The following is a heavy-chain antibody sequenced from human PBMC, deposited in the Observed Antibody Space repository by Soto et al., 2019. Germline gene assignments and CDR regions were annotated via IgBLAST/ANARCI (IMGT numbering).Heavy chain of an antibody. Sequence: VQLVESGGGVVQPGRSLRLSCAASGFIFRSYWMSWVRQAPGKGLEWVANINQDGSEKYYVDSVRGRFIISRDNAENSLYLQMNSLRAEDTALYYCARDGVAAGLYLDNWGQGTLVTVSS. CDR1: GFIFRSYW. J-gene: IGHJ4*02. CDR3: ARDGVAAGLYLDN. V-gene: IGHV3-7*01. CDR2: INQDGSEK. D-gene: IGHD2-15*01.